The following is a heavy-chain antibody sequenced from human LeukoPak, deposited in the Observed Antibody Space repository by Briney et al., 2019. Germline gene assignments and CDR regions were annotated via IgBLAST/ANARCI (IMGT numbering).Heavy chain of an antibody. CDR3: ARVVDTHFDY. CDR2: ISSSRSYA. CDR1: GFTFSDYY. V-gene: IGHV3-11*06. J-gene: IGHJ4*02. D-gene: IGHD5-18*01. Sequence: GGSLRLSCAASGFTFSDYYMSWIRQAPGKGLEWVSHISSSRSYANYADSVKGRFTISRDNAKNSLYLQMNSLRAEDTAVYYCARVVDTHFDYWGQGTLVTVSS.